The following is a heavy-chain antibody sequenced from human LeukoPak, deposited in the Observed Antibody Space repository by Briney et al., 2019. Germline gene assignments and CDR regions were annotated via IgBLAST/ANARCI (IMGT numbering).Heavy chain of an antibody. J-gene: IGHJ4*02. CDR2: INAGNGNT. D-gene: IGHD5-12*01. CDR3: ARDRSSGYEPYFDY. CDR1: GYTFTSYA. Sequence: ASVKVSCEASGYTFTSYAMHWVRQAPGQRLEWMGWINAGNGNTKYSQKFQGRVTITRDTSASTAYMELSSLRSEDTAVYYCARDRSSGYEPYFDYWGQGTLVTVSS. V-gene: IGHV1-3*01.